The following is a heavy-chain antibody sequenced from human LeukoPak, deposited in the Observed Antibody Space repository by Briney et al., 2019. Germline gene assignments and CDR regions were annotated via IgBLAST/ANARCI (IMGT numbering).Heavy chain of an antibody. J-gene: IGHJ4*02. D-gene: IGHD6-19*01. CDR1: ELMFRSYA. CDR3: AKDQYSSGWYFDY. CDR2: ISDDSGST. V-gene: IGHV3-23*01. Sequence: PGGSLRLSCAASELMFRSYAMSWVRQAPGKGLEWVSGISDDSGSTYYADSVRGRFTISRDNSKNTLYLQMNSLRVEDTAIYYCAKDQYSSGWYFDYWGQGTLVTVSS.